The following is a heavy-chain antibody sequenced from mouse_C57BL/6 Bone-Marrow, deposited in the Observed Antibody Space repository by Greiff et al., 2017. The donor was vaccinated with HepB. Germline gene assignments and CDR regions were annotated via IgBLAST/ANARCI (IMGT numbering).Heavy chain of an antibody. CDR2: IHPNSGST. Sequence: QVQLQQPGAELVKPGASVKLSCKASGYTFTSYWMHWVKQRPGQGLEWIGMIHPNSGSTNYNEKFKSKATLTVDKSSSTAYMQLSSLTSEDSAVYYCARYWGYWYFDVWGTGTTVTVSS. CDR3: ARYWGYWYFDV. V-gene: IGHV1-64*01. CDR1: GYTFTSYW. J-gene: IGHJ1*03.